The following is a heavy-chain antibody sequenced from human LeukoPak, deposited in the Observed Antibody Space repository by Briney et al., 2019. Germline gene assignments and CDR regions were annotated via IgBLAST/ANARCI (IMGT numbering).Heavy chain of an antibody. CDR2: INPNSGGT. D-gene: IGHD5-18*01. V-gene: IGHV1-2*02. CDR1: GYTFTGYY. J-gene: IGHJ4*02. CDR3: ARSYGASVRSGCAY. Sequence: GASVKVSCKASGYTFTGYYIHWVRQAPGQGLQWMGWINPNSGGTNYAQKFQGRVTMTRDTSISTAYMELSRLTSDDTAVYYCARSYGASVRSGCAYWGQGTLVTVSS.